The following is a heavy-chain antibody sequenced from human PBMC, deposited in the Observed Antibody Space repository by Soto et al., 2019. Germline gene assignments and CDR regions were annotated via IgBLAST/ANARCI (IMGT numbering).Heavy chain of an antibody. V-gene: IGHV3-30*18. CDR1: GFTFSSYG. Sequence: GALRLSCAASGFTFSSYGMHWVRQAPGKGLEWVAVISYDGSNKYYADSVKGRFTISRDNSKNTLYLQMNSLRAEDTAVYYCAKPPDTAMVGFDYWGQGTLVTVSS. CDR3: AKPPDTAMVGFDY. J-gene: IGHJ4*02. CDR2: ISYDGSNK. D-gene: IGHD5-18*01.